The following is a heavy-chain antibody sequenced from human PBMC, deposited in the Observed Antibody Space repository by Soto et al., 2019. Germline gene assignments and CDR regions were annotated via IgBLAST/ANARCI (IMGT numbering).Heavy chain of an antibody. CDR3: AKGYSNFIY. J-gene: IGHJ4*02. V-gene: IGHV3-30*18. D-gene: IGHD4-4*01. CDR2: ISYDGSNK. CDR1: GFTFSSYG. Sequence: GGSLRLSCAASGFTFSSYGMHWVRQAPGKGLEWVAVISYDGSNKYYADSVKGRFTISRDNSKNTLYLQMNSLRAEDTAVYYCAKGYSNFIYWGQGTLVTVSS.